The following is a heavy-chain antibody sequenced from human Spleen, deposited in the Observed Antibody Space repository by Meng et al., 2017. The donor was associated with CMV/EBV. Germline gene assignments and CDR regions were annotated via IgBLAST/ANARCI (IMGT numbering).Heavy chain of an antibody. CDR2: IYYRGNT. CDR3: ARVDTAMGPTYYYYGMDV. J-gene: IGHJ6*02. CDR1: GVSISSYY. D-gene: IGHD5-18*01. V-gene: IGHV4-59*01. Sequence: GPLRLSCTVSGVSISSYYWTWIRQPPGKGLEWIGYIYYRGNTNYNPSLKSRVTMSVDTSRNQFSLTLSSVTAADTAVYYCARVDTAMGPTYYYYGMDVWGQGTTVTVSS.